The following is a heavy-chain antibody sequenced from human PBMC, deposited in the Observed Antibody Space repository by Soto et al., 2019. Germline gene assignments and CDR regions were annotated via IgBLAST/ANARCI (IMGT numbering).Heavy chain of an antibody. D-gene: IGHD3-9*01. CDR2: ISSDGSRT. CDR3: AREYYGVLTGYYNDY. V-gene: IGHV3-74*01. Sequence: EVQLVESGGGLVQSGGSLGLSCAASGFGFRSYWMHWVRQAPGKGLVWVARISSDGSRTTYADSANGRFTISRDNAANTLYLQMSSLRAEDTAVYYCAREYYGVLTGYYNDYWGQGTLVTVSS. J-gene: IGHJ4*02. CDR1: GFGFRSYW.